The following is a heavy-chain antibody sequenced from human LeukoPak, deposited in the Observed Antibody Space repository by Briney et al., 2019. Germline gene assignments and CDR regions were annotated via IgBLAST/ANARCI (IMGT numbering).Heavy chain of an antibody. J-gene: IGHJ4*02. CDR2: MNPNSGNT. CDR3: ARFSYSNPLDY. Sequence: ASVKVSCKASGYTFTGYYMHWVRQATGQGLEWMGWMNPNSGNTGYAQKFQGRVTMTRNTSISTAYMELSSLRSEDTAVYYCARFSYSNPLDYWGQGTLVTVSS. D-gene: IGHD4-11*01. V-gene: IGHV1-8*02. CDR1: GYTFTGYY.